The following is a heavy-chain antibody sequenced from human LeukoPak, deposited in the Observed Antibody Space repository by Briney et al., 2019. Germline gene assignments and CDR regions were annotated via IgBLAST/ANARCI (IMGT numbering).Heavy chain of an antibody. J-gene: IGHJ4*02. CDR1: GFTFSSYW. CDR2: IKQDGSEK. V-gene: IGHV3-7*01. CDR3: ARTRADILTGYPYFDY. Sequence: GGSLRLSCAASGFTFSSYWMSWVRQAPGKGLQWVANIKQDGSEKYYVDSVKGRFTISRDNAKNSLYLQMNSLRAGDTAVYYCARTRADILTGYPYFDYWGQGTLVTVSS. D-gene: IGHD3-9*01.